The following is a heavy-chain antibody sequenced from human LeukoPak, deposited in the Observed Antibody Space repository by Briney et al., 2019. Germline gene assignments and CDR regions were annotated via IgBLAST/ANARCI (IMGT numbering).Heavy chain of an antibody. CDR3: ASLGY. Sequence: ASVKVSCKASGYTFTNYDINWVRQATGQGLEWMGWMNPNSGNTGYAQKFQGRVTMTRNTSINTVYMELSSLKSDDTAVYYCASLGYWGQGTLFTVSS. V-gene: IGHV1-8*01. CDR2: MNPNSGNT. J-gene: IGHJ4*02. CDR1: GYTFTNYD.